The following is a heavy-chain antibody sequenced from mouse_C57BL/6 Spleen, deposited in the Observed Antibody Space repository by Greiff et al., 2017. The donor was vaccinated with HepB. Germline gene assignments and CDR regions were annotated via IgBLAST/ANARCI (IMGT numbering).Heavy chain of an antibody. J-gene: IGHJ2*01. V-gene: IGHV1-80*01. Sequence: QVQLQQSGAELVKPGASVKISCKASGYAFSSYWMNWVKQRPGKGLEWIGQIYPGDGDTNYNGKFKGKATLTADKSSSTAYMQLSSLTSEDSAVYFCARWYYGSSFYFDYWGQGTTLTVSS. D-gene: IGHD1-1*01. CDR1: GYAFSSYW. CDR2: IYPGDGDT. CDR3: ARWYYGSSFYFDY.